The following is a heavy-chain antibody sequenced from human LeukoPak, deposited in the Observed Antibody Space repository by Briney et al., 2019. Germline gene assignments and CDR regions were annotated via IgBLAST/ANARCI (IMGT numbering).Heavy chain of an antibody. V-gene: IGHV3-21*01. J-gene: IGHJ4*02. Sequence: GGSLRLSCAASGFTFDTYRMNWVRQAPGKGLEWVSSISASGSYIYYADSLKGRFTISRDNTKNSLFLRMNSLRAEDTAVYYCARDSPGTTASDYWGQGTLVTVSS. CDR1: GFTFDTYR. CDR2: ISASGSYI. CDR3: ARDSPGTTASDY. D-gene: IGHD1-1*01.